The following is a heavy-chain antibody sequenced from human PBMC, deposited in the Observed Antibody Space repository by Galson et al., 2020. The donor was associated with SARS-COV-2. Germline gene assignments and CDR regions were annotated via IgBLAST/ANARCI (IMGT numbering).Heavy chain of an antibody. CDR1: GDSISNDDFY. CDR3: ARTSSTATREYYFDY. CDR2: IHSTGNT. Sequence: SETLSLTCTVSGDSISNDDFYWSWIRQTPGTGLEWIGDIHSTGNTYYNPSLMSRGTMSVDTSKNQFSLRLTSVTAADTAVYFCARTSSTATREYYFDYGGQGTLVSVSS. D-gene: IGHD4-17*01. J-gene: IGHJ4*02. V-gene: IGHV4-30-4*01.